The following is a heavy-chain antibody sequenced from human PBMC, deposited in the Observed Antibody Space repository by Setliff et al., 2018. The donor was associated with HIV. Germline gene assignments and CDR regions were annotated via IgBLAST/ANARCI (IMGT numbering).Heavy chain of an antibody. CDR3: AREAPRYASGAFDF. CDR2: INGYSSQT. J-gene: IGHJ3*01. CDR1: GYSINNFG. V-gene: IGHV1-18*01. D-gene: IGHD3-10*01. Sequence: ASVKVSCKSSGYSINNFGVSWVRQAPGQGLEWLGYINGYSSQTHFSPRLQGRLTLTTDTSTDTVYLELRSLISDDTAIYYCAREAPRYASGAFDFWGQGTMVTVSS.